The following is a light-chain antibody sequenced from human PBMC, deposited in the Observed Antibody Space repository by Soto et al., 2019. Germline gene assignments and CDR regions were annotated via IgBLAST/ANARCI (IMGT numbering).Light chain of an antibody. V-gene: IGKV1-5*01. Sequence: DIQMAQSPSTLSAPVGDRVTITCRASQTISSWLAWYQQKPGKAPKLLIYDASSLESGVPSRFSGSGSGTEFTLTISSLQPDDLATYYCQQYNSYSRTFGQGTKVEIK. CDR2: DAS. CDR1: QTISSW. J-gene: IGKJ1*01. CDR3: QQYNSYSRT.